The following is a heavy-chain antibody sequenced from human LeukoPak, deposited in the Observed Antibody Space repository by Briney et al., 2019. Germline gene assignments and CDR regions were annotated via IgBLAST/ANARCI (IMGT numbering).Heavy chain of an antibody. CDR1: GLTFSSYW. Sequence: GGSLRLSCAASGLTFSSYWMSWVRQAPGKGLEWVANIKQDGSEKYYVDSVKGRFTISRDNAKNSLYLQMNSLRAEDTAVYYCAREGFDWNSRAFDPWGQGTLVTVSS. J-gene: IGHJ5*02. D-gene: IGHD1-7*01. CDR3: AREGFDWNSRAFDP. CDR2: IKQDGSEK. V-gene: IGHV3-7*01.